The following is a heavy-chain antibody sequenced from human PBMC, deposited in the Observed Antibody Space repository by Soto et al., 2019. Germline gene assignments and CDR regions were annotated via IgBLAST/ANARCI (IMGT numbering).Heavy chain of an antibody. V-gene: IGHV3-23*01. D-gene: IGHD3-9*01. CDR3: AKDHYDILTGPLDY. CDR1: GFTFSSYA. J-gene: IGHJ4*02. CDR2: ISGSGVST. Sequence: PGGSLRLSCAASGFTFSSYAMSWVRQAPGKGLEWVSAISGSGVSTYYADSVKGRFTISRDNSKNTLYLQMNSLRAEDTAVYYCAKDHYDILTGPLDYWGQGTLVTVSS.